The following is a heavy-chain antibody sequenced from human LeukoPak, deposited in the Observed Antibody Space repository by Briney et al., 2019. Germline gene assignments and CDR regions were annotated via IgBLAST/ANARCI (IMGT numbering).Heavy chain of an antibody. Sequence: GGSLRLSCAASGFTFSNAWMSWVRQAPGKGLEWVAVISYDGSNKYYADSVKGRFTISRDNSKNTLYLQMNSLRAEDTAVYYCAKPKGPFLTASRSWGQGTLVTVSS. CDR1: GFTFSNAW. D-gene: IGHD3-9*01. CDR3: AKPKGPFLTASRS. CDR2: ISYDGSNK. J-gene: IGHJ4*02. V-gene: IGHV3-30*18.